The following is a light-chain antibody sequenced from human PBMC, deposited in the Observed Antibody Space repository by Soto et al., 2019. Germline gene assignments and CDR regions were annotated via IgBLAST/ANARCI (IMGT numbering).Light chain of an antibody. CDR2: AAS. CDR3: LKHDSYPLT. Sequence: DIQRTQSPSAMAASVGDRVTITCRARQGMSNYLAWFQQKPGKVPKRLISAASSLQSGVPSRFSGSGSGTEFTLEISSLQHEDFATYYYLKHDSYPLTFGGGIKVQIK. CDR1: QGMSNY. V-gene: IGKV1-17*03. J-gene: IGKJ4*01.